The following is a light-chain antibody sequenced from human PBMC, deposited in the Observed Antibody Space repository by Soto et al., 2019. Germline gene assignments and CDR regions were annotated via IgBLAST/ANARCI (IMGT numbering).Light chain of an antibody. CDR1: QSVSSY. V-gene: IGKV3-11*01. CDR3: QQRKNWPPIT. CDR2: DSS. J-gene: IGKJ5*01. Sequence: EIVLTQSPATLSLSPGERATLSCRASQSVSSYLAWYQQRPGQPPRLLIFDSSNRATGVPVRFSGSGSGTVFTLTIGSLEPEDSAVYYCQQRKNWPPITFGQGRLLEVK.